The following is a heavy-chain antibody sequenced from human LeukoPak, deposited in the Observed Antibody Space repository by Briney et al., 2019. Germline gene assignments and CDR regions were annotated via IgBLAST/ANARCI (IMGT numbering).Heavy chain of an antibody. J-gene: IGHJ5*02. CDR3: AKDSRARQFGGFLSRAPQYNWFDP. V-gene: IGHV3-48*01. CDR1: GFTFSSYT. Sequence: GGSLRLSCAASGFTFSSYTMNWVRQAPGKGLEWVSYIGSSSSTIYYADSVKGRFTISRDNAKNSLYLQMNSLRAEDTAVYYCAKDSRARQFGGFLSRAPQYNWFDPWGQGTLVTVSS. D-gene: IGHD3-10*01. CDR2: IGSSSSTI.